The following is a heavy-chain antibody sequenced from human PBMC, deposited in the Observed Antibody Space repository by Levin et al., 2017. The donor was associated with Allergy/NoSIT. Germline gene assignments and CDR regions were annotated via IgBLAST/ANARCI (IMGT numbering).Heavy chain of an antibody. CDR2: AYYLGNT. D-gene: IGHD1-1*01. V-gene: IGHV4-39*01. CDR1: GGSVSDGLYH. J-gene: IGHJ4*02. Sequence: SETLSLTCSVSGGSVSDGLYHWGWIRQPPGKGLEWIASAYYLGNTYYNPSLKSRGTISVDTSKNQFSLKVTSVTAADTAVYYCTRLANGIPSDNWGQGTLVTVSS. CDR3: TRLANGIPSDN.